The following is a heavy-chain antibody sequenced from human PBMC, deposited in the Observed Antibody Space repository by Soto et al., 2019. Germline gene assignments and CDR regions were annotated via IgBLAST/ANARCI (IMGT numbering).Heavy chain of an antibody. Sequence: ASVKVSCKVSGYTLTELSMHWVRQAPGKGLEWMGGFDPEDGETIYAQKFQGRVTMTEDTSTDTAYMELSSLRSEDTAVYYCATEAVVPAASPTPRNYYYYYMDVGGKGTTVTVSS. CDR1: GYTLTELS. CDR2: FDPEDGET. V-gene: IGHV1-24*01. J-gene: IGHJ6*03. CDR3: ATEAVVPAASPTPRNYYYYYMDV. D-gene: IGHD2-2*01.